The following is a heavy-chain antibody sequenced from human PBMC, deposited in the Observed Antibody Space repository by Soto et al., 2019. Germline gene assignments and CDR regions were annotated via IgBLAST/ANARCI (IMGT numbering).Heavy chain of an antibody. D-gene: IGHD1-26*01. CDR1: GFTFDDYA. J-gene: IGHJ1*01. Sequence: LRLSCAASGFTFDDYAMHWVRQVPGRGLEWVSGINWNSGSIGYGDSVKGRFAISRDNAKNSLHLQMNSLSAEDTAFYYCVKDESFNWYSGHFRHWGQGTLVTVSS. CDR2: INWNSGSI. CDR3: VKDESFNWYSGHFRH. V-gene: IGHV3-9*01.